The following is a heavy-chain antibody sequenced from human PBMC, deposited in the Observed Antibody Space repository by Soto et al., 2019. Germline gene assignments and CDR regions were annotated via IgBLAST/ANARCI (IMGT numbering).Heavy chain of an antibody. V-gene: IGHV3-48*02. CDR2: ISSSSSTI. Sequence: EVQLVESGGGLVQPGGSLRLSCAASGFTFSSYSMNWVRQAPGKGLEWVSYISSSSSTIYYADSVKGRFTISRDNAKNSLYLQMNSLRDEDTAVYYCARDTGPLSLTYYYYGMDVWGQGTTVTVSS. D-gene: IGHD4-17*01. J-gene: IGHJ6*02. CDR1: GFTFSSYS. CDR3: ARDTGPLSLTYYYYGMDV.